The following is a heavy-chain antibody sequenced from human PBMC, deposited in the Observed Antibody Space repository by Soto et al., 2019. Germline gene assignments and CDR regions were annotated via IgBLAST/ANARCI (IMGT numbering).Heavy chain of an antibody. CDR3: TTNTYGSY. Sequence: GGSLRLSCTASGSTFGDFPMSWFRQAPGKGLEWVGFIRSKAYGGTTEYAASVKGRFTISRDDSKSIAYLQMNSLKTEDTAVYYCTTNTYGSYWGQGTLVTVSS. J-gene: IGHJ4*02. D-gene: IGHD5-18*01. V-gene: IGHV3-49*03. CDR1: GSTFGDFP. CDR2: IRSKAYGGTT.